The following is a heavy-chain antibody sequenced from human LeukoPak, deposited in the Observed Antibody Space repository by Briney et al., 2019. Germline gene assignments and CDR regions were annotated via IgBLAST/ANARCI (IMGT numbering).Heavy chain of an antibody. J-gene: IGHJ4*02. Sequence: GASVKVSCKASGYTFTSYGISWVRQAPGQGLEWMGRISAYNGNTNFAQEFQGRVTMTTDTSTSTASMELRSLRSDDTAVYYCARDQGIYNHRIIDSWGQGTLVTVSS. D-gene: IGHD5-12*01. CDR1: GYTFTSYG. CDR2: ISAYNGNT. V-gene: IGHV1-18*01. CDR3: ARDQGIYNHRIIDS.